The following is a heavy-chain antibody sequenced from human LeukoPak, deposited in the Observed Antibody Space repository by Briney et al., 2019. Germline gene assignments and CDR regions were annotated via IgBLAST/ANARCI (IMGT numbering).Heavy chain of an antibody. CDR3: ARQDYGDAFDI. CDR1: GGSISSYY. J-gene: IGHJ3*02. CDR2: IYYSGST. Sequence: ASETLSLTCTVSGGSISSYYWSWIRQPPGKGLEWIGYIYYSGSTNYNPSLKSRVTISVDTSKNQFSLKLSSVTAADTAVYYCARQDYGDAFDIWGRGTMVTVSS. D-gene: IGHD4-17*01. V-gene: IGHV4-59*08.